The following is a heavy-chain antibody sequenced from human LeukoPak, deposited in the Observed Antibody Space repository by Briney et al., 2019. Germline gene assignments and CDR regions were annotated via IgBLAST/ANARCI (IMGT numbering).Heavy chain of an antibody. J-gene: IGHJ4*02. D-gene: IGHD1-26*01. CDR2: MHYSGTT. V-gene: IGHV4-39*01. CDR1: GGSISNSPYY. Sequence: SETLSLTCNVSGGSISNSPYYWGGIRQPPGKGVEWIGSMHYSGTTYHNPSLRSRVTISVDTSKNQFSLRLISVTAADTAVYYCARNDRGRPADYWGQGTLVTVSS. CDR3: ARNDRGRPADY.